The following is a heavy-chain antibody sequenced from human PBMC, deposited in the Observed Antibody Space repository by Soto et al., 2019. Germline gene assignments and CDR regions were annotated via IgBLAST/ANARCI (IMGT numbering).Heavy chain of an antibody. J-gene: IGHJ4*02. Sequence: EVQLVESGGGLVKPGGSLRLSCAASGFTLSSYSMNWVRQAPGKGLEWVSSISSRSSYIYYVDSVKGRFTISRDNAKNSLHLQMGSLSAEDTAMYYCARDHITAAGGGSFDYCCQGTLVTVAS. CDR1: GFTLSSYS. D-gene: IGHD6-13*01. V-gene: IGHV3-21*04. CDR2: ISSRSSYI. CDR3: ARDHITAAGGGSFDY.